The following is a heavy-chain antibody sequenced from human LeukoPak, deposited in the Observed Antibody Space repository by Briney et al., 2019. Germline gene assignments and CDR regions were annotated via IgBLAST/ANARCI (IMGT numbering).Heavy chain of an antibody. Sequence: GSLRLSCAASGFTFSSYAMHWVRQAPGKGLEWVAVISYDGSNKYYADSVKGRFTISRDNSKNTLYLQMNSLRAEDAAVYYCASRIESGYFHYWGQGTLVTVSS. J-gene: IGHJ4*02. D-gene: IGHD3-22*01. CDR3: ASRIESGYFHY. CDR1: GFTFSSYA. CDR2: ISYDGSNK. V-gene: IGHV3-30-3*01.